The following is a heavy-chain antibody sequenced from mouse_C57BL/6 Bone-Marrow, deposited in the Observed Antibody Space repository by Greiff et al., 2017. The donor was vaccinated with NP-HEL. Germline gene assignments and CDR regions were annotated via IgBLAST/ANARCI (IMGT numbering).Heavy chain of an antibody. CDR2: IYPGSGST. CDR3: AIQITTVVADYAMDY. CDR1: GYTFTSYW. Sequence: VQLQQPGAELVKPGASVKMSCKASGYTFTSYWITWVKQRPGQGLEWIGDIYPGSGSTNYTEKFKSKATLTVDTSSSTAYMQLSSLTSEYSAVYYCAIQITTVVADYAMDYWGQGTSVTVSS. V-gene: IGHV1-55*01. D-gene: IGHD1-1*01. J-gene: IGHJ4*01.